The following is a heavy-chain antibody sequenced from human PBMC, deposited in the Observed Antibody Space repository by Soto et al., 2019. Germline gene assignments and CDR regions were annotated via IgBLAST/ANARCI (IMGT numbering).Heavy chain of an antibody. CDR1: GDTFTGYY. D-gene: IGHD5-12*01. CDR2: INPNSGVT. J-gene: IGHJ6*03. Sequence: QVQLVQSGAEVKKPGASVTVSCRASGDTFTGYYMHWVRQAPGQGLEWMGWINPNSGVTKYAQKFQGWVTMTWDTSIRTVYMELSRLRSDDTAVYYCARESGGATATLDYYYFYMDVWGTGTTVTVSS. V-gene: IGHV1-2*04. CDR3: ARESGGATATLDYYYFYMDV.